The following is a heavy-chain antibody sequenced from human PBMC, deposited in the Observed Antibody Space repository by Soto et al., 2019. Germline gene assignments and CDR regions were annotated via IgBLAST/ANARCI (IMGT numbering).Heavy chain of an antibody. D-gene: IGHD3-16*01. V-gene: IGHV4-4*02. Sequence: QVQLQESGPALVKPSGTLSLTCAVSGVSISAPNWWTWVRQPPGRGLEWIGDIYHSGPTNYNPSLKRRVTMSVDKSQNQFSLKLSSLTAADTAVYYCARALGGRPFNWFDPWGQGTLVTVSS. CDR1: GVSISAPNW. CDR3: ARALGGRPFNWFDP. CDR2: IYHSGPT. J-gene: IGHJ5*02.